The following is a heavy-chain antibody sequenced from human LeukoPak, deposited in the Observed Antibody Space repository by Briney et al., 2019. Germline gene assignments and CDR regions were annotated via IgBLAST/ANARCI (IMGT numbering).Heavy chain of an antibody. CDR3: ARGRGHYYGSGTIPGY. J-gene: IGHJ4*02. V-gene: IGHV1-46*01. CDR2: INPSGGST. Sequence: SVKVSCKASGYTFTSYYMHWVRQPPGQGLEWMGVINPSGGSTSYAQKFQGRVTMTRDTSTSTVYMELSSLRSEDTAVYYCARGRGHYYGSGTIPGYRGQGTLVTVSS. CDR1: GYTFTSYY. D-gene: IGHD3-10*01.